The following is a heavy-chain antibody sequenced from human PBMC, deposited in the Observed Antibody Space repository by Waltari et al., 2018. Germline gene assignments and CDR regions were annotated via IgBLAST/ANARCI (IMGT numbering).Heavy chain of an antibody. D-gene: IGHD6-13*01. CDR1: GFPFSNHW. Sequence: EVQLVESGGGLVQPGGSLRLSCAAPGFPFSNHWMTWVRQAPGKGLEWVANINQDGSEKYSLESVKGRFTISRDNAKNSLYLQLNSLRADDTAVYYCTRGGDDSSWYWRNWGQGTLVTVSS. CDR2: INQDGSEK. J-gene: IGHJ4*02. V-gene: IGHV3-7*01. CDR3: TRGGDDSSWYWRN.